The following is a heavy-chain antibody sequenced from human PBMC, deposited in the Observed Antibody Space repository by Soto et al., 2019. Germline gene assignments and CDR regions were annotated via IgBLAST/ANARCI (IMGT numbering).Heavy chain of an antibody. Sequence: SVKVSCKASGVTFSSYRMNWVRQAPGQGLEWVGGIVPIYRTADYLQKFQGRVTITADESARTSYMELRSLKSQDTAVYYCVKDSGAKLSRSWGQGTLVTVSS. D-gene: IGHD6-13*01. CDR2: IVPIYRTA. CDR1: GVTFSSYR. V-gene: IGHV1-69*13. J-gene: IGHJ4*02. CDR3: VKDSGAKLSRS.